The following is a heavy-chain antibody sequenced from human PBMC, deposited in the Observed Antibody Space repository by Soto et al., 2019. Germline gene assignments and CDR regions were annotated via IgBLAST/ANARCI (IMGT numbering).Heavy chain of an antibody. CDR3: AKVPAVVPAAEYNWFDP. Sequence: GGSLRLSCAASGFTFSSYAMSWVRQAPGKGLEWVSAISGSGGSTCYADSVKGRFTISRDNSKNTLYLQMNSLRAEDTAVYYCAKVPAVVPAAEYNWFDPWGQGTLVTVSS. CDR1: GFTFSSYA. V-gene: IGHV3-23*01. J-gene: IGHJ5*02. D-gene: IGHD2-2*01. CDR2: ISGSGGST.